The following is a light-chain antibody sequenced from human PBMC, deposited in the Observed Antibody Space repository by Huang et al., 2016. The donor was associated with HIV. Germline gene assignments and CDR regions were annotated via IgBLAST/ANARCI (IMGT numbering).Light chain of an antibody. CDR2: STS. CDR3: QQSHTTPRVT. CDR1: QNIDIH. J-gene: IGKJ3*01. Sequence: DIQMTQSPSSLSAFVGDSVTITCRASQNIDIHLNWYQQKSGMAPKLLIYSTSSLHSGVPSRFTGSGSGTDFALSINGLQPEDSAIYFCQQSHTTPRVTFGPGTRIHIK. V-gene: IGKV1-39*01.